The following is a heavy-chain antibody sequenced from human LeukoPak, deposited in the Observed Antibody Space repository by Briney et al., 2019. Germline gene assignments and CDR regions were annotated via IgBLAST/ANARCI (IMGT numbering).Heavy chain of an antibody. Sequence: SETLSLTCTVSGVAISSSNNFWGWIRQPPGKGLEWIGSMHYRGTTYYIPSLKSRVTISVDTSKNQFSLKLSSVTAADTAVYYCARHEEEDGYNAKTFDFWGQGTLVTVSS. V-gene: IGHV4-39*01. CDR3: ARHEEEDGYNAKTFDF. CDR2: MHYRGTT. J-gene: IGHJ4*02. D-gene: IGHD5-24*01. CDR1: GVAISSSNNF.